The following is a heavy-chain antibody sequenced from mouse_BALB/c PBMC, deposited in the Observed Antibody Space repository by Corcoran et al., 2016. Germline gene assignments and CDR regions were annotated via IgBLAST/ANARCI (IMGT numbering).Heavy chain of an antibody. CDR1: GYTFTNYG. CDR2: INTYTGAP. D-gene: IGHD2-14*01. Sequence: QIQLVQSGPELKKPGETVKISCKASGYTFTNYGMNWVKQAPGKGLKWMGWINTYTGAPTYADDFKGRFAFSLETSASTAYLQINNLKNEDTATYFCARSKAAYYRYDGAWFAYWGQGTLVTVSA. V-gene: IGHV9-3-1*01. CDR3: ARSKAAYYRYDGAWFAY. J-gene: IGHJ3*01.